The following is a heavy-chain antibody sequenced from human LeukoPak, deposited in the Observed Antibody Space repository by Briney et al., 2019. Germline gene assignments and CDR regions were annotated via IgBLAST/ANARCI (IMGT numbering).Heavy chain of an antibody. D-gene: IGHD3-10*01. CDR3: ARDRASVNRGVIVPRVGRYFDS. Sequence: KAGGSLRLSCAASGFRLSDFMNWVRQAPGKGLEGVSSITKQSDYVYYADSVTGRFTISRDNAQNSLFLQMNSLRADDTAVYYCARDRASVNRGVIVPRVGRYFDSWGLGTLVSVSS. V-gene: IGHV3-21*01. CDR1: GFRLSDF. CDR2: ITKQSDYV. J-gene: IGHJ4*02.